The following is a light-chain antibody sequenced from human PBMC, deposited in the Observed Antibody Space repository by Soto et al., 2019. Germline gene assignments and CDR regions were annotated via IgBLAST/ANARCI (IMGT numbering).Light chain of an antibody. Sequence: DIQMTQSPSSLSASVGDRITITCRASENIARHVNWYQQKPGKAPNLLIYAASNLQNGVPLRFRGGGSGTDFTLTISNLQPEDFATYYCQQSYSTLSITFGQGTRLEIK. V-gene: IGKV1-39*01. CDR2: AAS. CDR1: ENIARH. CDR3: QQSYSTLSIT. J-gene: IGKJ5*01.